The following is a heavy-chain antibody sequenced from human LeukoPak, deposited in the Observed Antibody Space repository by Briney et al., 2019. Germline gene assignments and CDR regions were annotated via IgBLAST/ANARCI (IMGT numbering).Heavy chain of an antibody. Sequence: SVKVSCKASGGTFSSYAISWVRQAPGQGLEWMGGIIPIFGTANYAQKFQGRVTITADESTSTAYMELSSLRSEDTAVYYCARSNSSGYYPRPFDYWGQGTLVTVSS. V-gene: IGHV1-69*13. CDR1: GGTFSSYA. CDR3: ARSNSSGYYPRPFDY. J-gene: IGHJ4*02. CDR2: IIPIFGTA. D-gene: IGHD3-22*01.